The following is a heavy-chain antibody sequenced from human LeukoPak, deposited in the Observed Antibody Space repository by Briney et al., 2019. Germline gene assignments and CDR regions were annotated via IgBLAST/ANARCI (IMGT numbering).Heavy chain of an antibody. CDR3: ARSWDIVVVPAAMSFDY. V-gene: IGHV3-21*01. CDR1: GFTFSSYS. D-gene: IGHD2-2*01. CDR2: ISSSSSYI. J-gene: IGHJ4*02. Sequence: GGSLRLSCAASGFTFSSYSMNWVRQAPGKGLEWVSSISSSSSYIYYADSVKGRFTISRDNAKNSLYLQMNSLRAEDTAVYYCARSWDIVVVPAAMSFDYWGQGTLVTVSS.